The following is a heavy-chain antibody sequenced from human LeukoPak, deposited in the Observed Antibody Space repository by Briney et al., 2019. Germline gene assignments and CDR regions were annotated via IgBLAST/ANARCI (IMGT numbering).Heavy chain of an antibody. D-gene: IGHD1-7*01. Sequence: PSETLSLTCTVSGGSISSSSYYWGWIRQPPGKGLEWIGSIYYSGSTYYNPSLKSRVTISVDTSKNQFSLKLSSVTAADTAVYYCASITGTTHYGMDVWGQGTTVTVSS. CDR1: GGSISSSSYY. J-gene: IGHJ6*02. CDR3: ASITGTTHYGMDV. V-gene: IGHV4-39*07. CDR2: IYYSGST.